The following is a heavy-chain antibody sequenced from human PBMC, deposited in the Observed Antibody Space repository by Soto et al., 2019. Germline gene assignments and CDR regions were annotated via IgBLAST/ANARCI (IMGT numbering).Heavy chain of an antibody. CDR3: AKSTPTWQQLVPMPDY. CDR1: GFTFSSYA. J-gene: IGHJ4*02. V-gene: IGHV3-23*01. Sequence: EVQLLESGGGLVQPGGSLRLSCAASGFTFSSYAMSWVRQAPGKGLEWVSAISGSGGSTYYADSVKGRFTISRDNSKNTLYLQMNSLRADDTAVYYCAKSTPTWQQLVPMPDYWGQGTLVTVSS. D-gene: IGHD6-13*01. CDR2: ISGSGGST.